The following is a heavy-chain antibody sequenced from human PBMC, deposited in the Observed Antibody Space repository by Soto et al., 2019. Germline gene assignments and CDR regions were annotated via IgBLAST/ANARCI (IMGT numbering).Heavy chain of an antibody. Sequence: QVQLVQSGAEVKKPGSSVRVSCKTSGGTFRTSAISWVRQAPGQGLKWMGGIMPVFPTPDYAQKFQGRVTITADESTSTVYMELSSLRSEDTAVYYCARDKDRQQLGGNYYYILDVWGQGTTVTVSS. D-gene: IGHD3-3*02. V-gene: IGHV1-69*12. CDR2: IMPVFPTP. CDR3: ARDKDRQQLGGNYYYILDV. CDR1: GGTFRTSA. J-gene: IGHJ6*02.